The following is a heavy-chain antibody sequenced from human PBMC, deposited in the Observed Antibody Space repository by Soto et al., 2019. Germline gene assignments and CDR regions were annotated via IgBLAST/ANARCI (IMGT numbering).Heavy chain of an antibody. CDR3: ARVSGGSINWFDP. J-gene: IGHJ5*02. CDR1: GGSISSGGYY. CDR2: IYYSGST. D-gene: IGHD2-15*01. Sequence: PSETLSLTCTVSGGSISSGGYYLRWIRQHPGKGLEWIGYIYYSGSTYYNPSLKSRVTISVDTSKNQFSLKLSSVTAADTAVYYCARVSGGSINWFDPWGQGTLVTVSS. V-gene: IGHV4-31*03.